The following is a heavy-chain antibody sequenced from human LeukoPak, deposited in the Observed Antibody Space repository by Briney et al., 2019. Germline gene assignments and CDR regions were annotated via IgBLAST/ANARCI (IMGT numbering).Heavy chain of an antibody. V-gene: IGHV6-1*01. CDR3: ARDMYYYDSSGYYPFDY. Sequence: SQTLSLTCAISGDSVSSNSAAWNWIGQSPSRGLEWLGRTYYRSKWYNDYAVSVKSRITINPDTSKNQFSLQLSSVTPEDTAVYYCARDMYYYDSSGYYPFDYWGQGTLVTVSS. D-gene: IGHD3-22*01. CDR1: GDSVSSNSAA. CDR2: TYYRSKWYN. J-gene: IGHJ4*02.